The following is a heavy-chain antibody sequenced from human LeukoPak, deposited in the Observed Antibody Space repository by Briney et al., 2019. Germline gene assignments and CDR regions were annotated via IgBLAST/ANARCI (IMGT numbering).Heavy chain of an antibody. CDR3: ARVAPIAAAGGYYFDY. J-gene: IGHJ4*02. Sequence: SQTLSLTCAISGDSVSSNSAAWNWIRQSPSRGLEWLGRTYYRSKWYNDYAVSVKSRITINPDTSKNQFSLQLNSVTPEDTAVYYCARVAPIAAAGGYYFDYRGQGTLVTVSS. CDR2: TYYRSKWYN. V-gene: IGHV6-1*01. D-gene: IGHD6-13*01. CDR1: GDSVSSNSAA.